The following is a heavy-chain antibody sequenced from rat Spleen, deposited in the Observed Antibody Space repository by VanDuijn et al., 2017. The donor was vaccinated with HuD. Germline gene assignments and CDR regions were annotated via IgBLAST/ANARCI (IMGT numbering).Heavy chain of an antibody. CDR3: ARIPDVYYGYTYYWYFDF. D-gene: IGHD1-9*01. J-gene: IGHJ1*01. CDR2: ISYGDSSGHSGT. CDR1: GFTFSDYG. V-gene: IGHV5-29*01. Sequence: EVQLVESGGGLVQPGRSLKLSCAASGFTFSDYGVAWVRQAPTKGLEWVATISYGDSSGHSGTYYRDSVKGRFTISRDNAKSTLSLQMDSLRSEDTATYYCARIPDVYYGYTYYWYFDFWGPGTMVTVSS.